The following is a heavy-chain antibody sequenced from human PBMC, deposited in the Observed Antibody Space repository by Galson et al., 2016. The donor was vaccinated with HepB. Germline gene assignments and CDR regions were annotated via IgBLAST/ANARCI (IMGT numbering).Heavy chain of an antibody. D-gene: IGHD3-10*01. CDR2: IKRKPNNYAT. Sequence: SLRLSCAASGFTFSDTAMHWVRQASGKGLEWVGLIKRKPNNYATVYGASVTGRFTISRDDSKNTLYLQMNSLKAEDTAVYYCASSVRGSGSPPGGYWGQGILVTVSS. CDR3: ASSVRGSGSPPGGY. CDR1: GFTFSDTA. V-gene: IGHV3-73*01. J-gene: IGHJ4*02.